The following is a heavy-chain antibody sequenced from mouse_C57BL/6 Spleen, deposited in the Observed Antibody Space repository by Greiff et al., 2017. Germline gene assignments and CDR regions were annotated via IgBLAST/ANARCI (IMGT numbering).Heavy chain of an antibody. V-gene: IGHV1-80*01. Sequence: VQLQQSGAELVKPGASVKISCKASGYAFSSYWMNWVKQRPGKGLEWIGQIYPGDGDTNYNGKFKGKATLTADKSSSTAYMQRSSLTSEDSAVYFSARYPNLDDNLDYWGQGTTLTVSS. CDR1: GYAFSSYW. CDR2: IYPGDGDT. J-gene: IGHJ2*01. D-gene: IGHD2-12*01. CDR3: ARYPNLDDNLDY.